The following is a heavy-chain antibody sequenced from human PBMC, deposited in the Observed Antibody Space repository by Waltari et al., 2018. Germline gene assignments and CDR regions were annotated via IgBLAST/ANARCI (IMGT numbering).Heavy chain of an antibody. D-gene: IGHD4-17*01. CDR2: LSYDGSNK. CDR1: GFTFSSYA. J-gene: IGHJ4*02. CDR3: ASYGDYVDY. Sequence: QVQLVESGGGVVQPGRSLRLSCAASGFTFSSYAMHWVRQAPGKGREWVGVLSYDGSNKYYADSVKGRFTISRDNSKNTLYLQMNSLRAEDTAVYYCASYGDYVDYWGQGTLVTVSS. V-gene: IGHV3-30-3*01.